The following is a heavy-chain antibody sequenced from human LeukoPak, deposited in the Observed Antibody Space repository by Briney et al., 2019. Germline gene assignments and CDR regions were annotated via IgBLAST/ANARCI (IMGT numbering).Heavy chain of an antibody. CDR3: ASRPDQHLLYYFDY. D-gene: IGHD2-15*01. Sequence: PGASVKVSCKASGYTFTGYYMHWVRQAPGQGLEWMGWINPNSGGTKYAQKFQGRVTMTSDASISTAYMELSSLRSDDTAVYYCASRPDQHLLYYFDYWGQGALVTVSS. V-gene: IGHV1-2*02. J-gene: IGHJ4*02. CDR1: GYTFTGYY. CDR2: INPNSGGT.